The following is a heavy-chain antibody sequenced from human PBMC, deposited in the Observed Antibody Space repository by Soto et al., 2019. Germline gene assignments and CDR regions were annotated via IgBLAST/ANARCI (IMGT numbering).Heavy chain of an antibody. CDR3: ARGWQSAFDI. CDR2: IYRGGAT. D-gene: IGHD6-13*01. V-gene: IGHV3-53*01. Sequence: GGSLRLSCVASGFTVSDNYISWVRQAPGKGLEWVSVIYRGGATYYSDSVAGRFTISRDSSQNTLHLQMNTLKTEDTAIYYCARGWQSAFDIWGQGTMVTVSS. J-gene: IGHJ3*02. CDR1: GFTVSDNY.